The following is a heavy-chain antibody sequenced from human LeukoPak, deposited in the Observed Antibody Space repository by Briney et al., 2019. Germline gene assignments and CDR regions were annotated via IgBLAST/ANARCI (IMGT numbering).Heavy chain of an antibody. D-gene: IGHD7-27*01. CDR1: GGTFRSYY. J-gene: IGHJ2*01. V-gene: IGHV4-34*01. Sequence: AETLSLTCAVYGGTFRSYYWSWIRQPPGKGLEWMGEIHYAGATNYKPSFKRRFTISGDPSKKQVSLRDISLTAAEAPVYYVVRGVLGPYSFEPWGRSTLVTASS. CDR2: IHYAGAT. CDR3: VRGVLGPYSFEP.